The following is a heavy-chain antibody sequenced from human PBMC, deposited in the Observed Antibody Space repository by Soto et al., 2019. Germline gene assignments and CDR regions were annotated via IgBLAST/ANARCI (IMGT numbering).Heavy chain of an antibody. CDR2: INPSGDYT. D-gene: IGHD2-21*01. CDR3: ARDIPPDGMDV. CDR1: GYSFTDYY. Sequence: ASVKVSCKASGYSFTDYYMHWVRQAPGQGLEWMGIINPSGDYTAYSQKFQGRVTMTRDTSTRTVCMEVSSLRSDDTAVYYCARDIPPDGMDVWGQGTTVTVSS. V-gene: IGHV1-46*01. J-gene: IGHJ6*02.